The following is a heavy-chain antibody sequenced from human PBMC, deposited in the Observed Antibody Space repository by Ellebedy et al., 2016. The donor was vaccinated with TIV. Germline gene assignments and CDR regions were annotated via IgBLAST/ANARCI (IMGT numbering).Heavy chain of an antibody. CDR1: GGSISSYY. J-gene: IGHJ4*02. D-gene: IGHD6-6*01. V-gene: IGHV4-59*08. CDR2: FYHSGNS. CDR3: VSRVVAVRHFDY. Sequence: MPSETLSLTCSVSGGSISSYYWTWIRQPPGKGLERIAYFYHSGNSNYSPSLKSRVTISVDTSKNQFSLKLSSVTAADTAIYYCVSRVVAVRHFDYWGQGTLVTVSS.